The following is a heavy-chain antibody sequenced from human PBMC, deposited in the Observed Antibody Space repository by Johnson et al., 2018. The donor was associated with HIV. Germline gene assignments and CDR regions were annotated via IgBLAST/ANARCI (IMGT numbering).Heavy chain of an antibody. D-gene: IGHD5-12*01. CDR1: GFTFSSYA. V-gene: IGHV3-30*02. Sequence: VQLVESGGGVVQPGRSLRLSCAASGFTFSSYAMHWVRQAPGKGLEWVAFIRYDGSNKYYADSVKGRFTISRDNSKNTLYLQMNSLRAEYTAVYYCATDISQWLIRAFDICGQGTMVTVSS. J-gene: IGHJ3*02. CDR3: ATDISQWLIRAFDI. CDR2: IRYDGSNK.